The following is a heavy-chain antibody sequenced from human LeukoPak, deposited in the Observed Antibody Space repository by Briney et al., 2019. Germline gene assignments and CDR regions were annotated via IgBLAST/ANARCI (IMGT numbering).Heavy chain of an antibody. D-gene: IGHD4-17*01. Sequence: GGSLRLSCAASGFTFSNYAMSWVRQAPGKGLEWVSAISGSGGSTYYADSVKSRFTISRDNSKNTLYLQMNSLRAEDTAVYYCARRGESTSYGDYRFDYWGQGTLVTVSS. CDR3: ARRGESTSYGDYRFDY. CDR1: GFTFSNYA. V-gene: IGHV3-23*01. J-gene: IGHJ4*02. CDR2: ISGSGGST.